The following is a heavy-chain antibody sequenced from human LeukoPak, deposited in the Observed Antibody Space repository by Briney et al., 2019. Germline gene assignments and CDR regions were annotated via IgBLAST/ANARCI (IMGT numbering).Heavy chain of an antibody. CDR3: AKGPLIEVAGTTWHY. V-gene: IGHV3-23*01. Sequence: PGGSLRLSCAASGFTFSSYATGWIRQTPGKGLEWVSAISGSGGNTYYADSVKGRFTISRDNSKNTLYLQMNSLRAADTAIYYCAKGPLIEVAGTTWHYWGQGTLVTVSS. J-gene: IGHJ4*02. D-gene: IGHD6-19*01. CDR2: ISGSGGNT. CDR1: GFTFSSYA.